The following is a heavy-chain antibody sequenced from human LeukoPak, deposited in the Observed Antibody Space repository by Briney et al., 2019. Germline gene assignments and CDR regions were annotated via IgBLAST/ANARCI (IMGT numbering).Heavy chain of an antibody. CDR3: ARHPGGYGYIE. Sequence: SETLSLTCTVSGGSISSYYWSWIRQPPGKGLEWIGYIYYSGGTNYNASLKRRVTISVDTSQNQFSLKLSSVTAADTAVYYCARHPGGYGYIEWGQGTLVTVSS. V-gene: IGHV4-59*08. D-gene: IGHD5-18*01. CDR1: GGSISSYY. J-gene: IGHJ4*02. CDR2: IYYSGGT.